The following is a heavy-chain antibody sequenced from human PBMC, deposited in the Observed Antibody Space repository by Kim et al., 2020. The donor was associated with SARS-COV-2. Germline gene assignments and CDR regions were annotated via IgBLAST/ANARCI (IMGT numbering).Heavy chain of an antibody. J-gene: IGHJ4*02. CDR2: IYHSGST. CDR1: GGSISSSNW. CDR3: ASRAIIAVAGTADY. D-gene: IGHD6-19*01. Sequence: SETLSLTCAVSGGSISSSNWWSWVRQPPGKGLEWIGEIYHSGSTNYNPSLKSRVTISVDKSKNQFSLKLSSVTAADTAVYYCASRAIIAVAGTADYWGQGTLVTGSS. V-gene: IGHV4-4*02.